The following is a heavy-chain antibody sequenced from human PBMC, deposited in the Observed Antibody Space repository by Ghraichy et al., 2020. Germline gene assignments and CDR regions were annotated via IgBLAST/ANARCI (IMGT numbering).Heavy chain of an antibody. Sequence: ETLSLTCAASGFTFSSSRMNWVRQASGKGLEWVSSISSSSSYIYHADSVKGRFTNSRDNAKNSLYLQMNSLRAEDTAVYYCARSEVVVVPAAIYYYGMVVGRLATTGT. J-gene: IGHJ6*02. CDR2: ISSSSSYI. CDR3: ARSEVVVVPAAIYYYGMVV. D-gene: IGHD2-2*01. V-gene: IGHV3-21*01. CDR1: GFTFSSSR.